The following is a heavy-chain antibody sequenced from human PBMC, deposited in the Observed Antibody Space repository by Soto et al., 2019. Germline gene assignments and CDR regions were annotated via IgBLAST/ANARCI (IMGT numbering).Heavy chain of an antibody. V-gene: IGHV3-30-3*01. CDR3: ASRGRRFDSDYYYGMDV. CDR2: ISYDGSNK. CDR1: GFTFSSYA. J-gene: IGHJ6*02. Sequence: QVQLVESGGGVVQPGRSLRLSCAASGFTFSSYAMHWVRQAPGKGLEWVAVISYDGSNKYYADSVKGRFTISRDNSKNTLYLQMNSLRAEDTAVYYCASRGRRFDSDYYYGMDVWGQGTTVTVSS. D-gene: IGHD1-26*01.